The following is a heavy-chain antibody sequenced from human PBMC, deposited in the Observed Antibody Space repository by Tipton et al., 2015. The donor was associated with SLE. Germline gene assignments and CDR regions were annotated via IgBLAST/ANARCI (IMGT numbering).Heavy chain of an antibody. Sequence: QSGAEVKKPGASVKVSCKASGYTFTSYYMHWVRQAPGQGLEWMGIINPSGGSTSYAQKFQGRVTMTRDTSTSTVYMELSSLRAEDTAVYYCARSKCMVQGVTGFDYWGQGTLVTVSS. CDR1: GYTFTSYY. CDR2: INPSGGST. V-gene: IGHV1-46*01. J-gene: IGHJ4*02. D-gene: IGHD3-10*01. CDR3: ARSKCMVQGVTGFDY.